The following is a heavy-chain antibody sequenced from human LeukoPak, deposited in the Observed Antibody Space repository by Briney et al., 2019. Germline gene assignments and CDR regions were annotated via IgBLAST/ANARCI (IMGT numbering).Heavy chain of an antibody. CDR3: AKDDYDYVWGSYRYPHVLFSSCFDY. V-gene: IGHV3-23*01. D-gene: IGHD3-16*02. CDR1: GFTFSSYA. CDR2: ISGSGGSI. Sequence: PGGSLRLSCAASGFTFSSYAMSWVRQAPGKGLEWVSAISGSGGSIYYADPVKGRFTISRDNSKNTLYLQMNSLRAEDTAVYYCAKDDYDYVWGSYRYPHVLFSSCFDYWGQGTLVTVSS. J-gene: IGHJ4*02.